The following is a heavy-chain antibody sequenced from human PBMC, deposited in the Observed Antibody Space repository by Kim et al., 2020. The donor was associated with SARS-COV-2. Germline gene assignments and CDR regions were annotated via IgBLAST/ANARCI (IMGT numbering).Heavy chain of an antibody. CDR1: GFTFSSYA. CDR2: ISGSGGST. CDR3: AKVQSWGIQLWLAPAFDI. V-gene: IGHV3-23*01. Sequence: GGSLRLSCAASGFTFSSYAMSWVRQAPGKGLEWVSAISGSGGSTYYADSVKGGFTISRDNSKNTLYLQMNSLRVEDTVVYYCAKVQSWGIQLWLAPAFDIWGQGTMVTVSS. D-gene: IGHD5-18*01. J-gene: IGHJ3*02.